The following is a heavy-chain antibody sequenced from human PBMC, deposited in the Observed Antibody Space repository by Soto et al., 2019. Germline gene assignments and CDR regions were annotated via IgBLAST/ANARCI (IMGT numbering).Heavy chain of an antibody. D-gene: IGHD6-13*01. CDR1: GYTFTSYD. CDR2: MNPNSGNT. J-gene: IGHJ5*02. V-gene: IGHV1-8*01. CDR3: AREFEQQLVLGWFER. Sequence: QVQLVQSGAEVKKPGASVKVSCKASGYTFTSYDINWVRQATGQGLEWMGWMNPNSGNTGYAQKFQGRVTMTRNTSISTAYMDLSSLRSEDTAVYYCAREFEQQLVLGWFERWGQGTLVTVSS.